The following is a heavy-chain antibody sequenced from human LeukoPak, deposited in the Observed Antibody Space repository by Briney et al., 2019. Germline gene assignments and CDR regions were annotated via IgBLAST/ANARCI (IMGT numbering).Heavy chain of an antibody. D-gene: IGHD3-22*01. V-gene: IGHV4-59*01. CDR3: ARWGYYDSSGFTPDNWFDP. CDR1: GGSISSYY. CDR2: IYYSGST. J-gene: IGHJ5*02. Sequence: SETLSLTCTVSGGSISSYYWSWIRQPPGKGLEWIGYIYYSGSTNYNPSLKSRATISVDTSKNQFSLKLSSVTAADTAVYYCARWGYYDSSGFTPDNWFDPWGQGTLVTVSS.